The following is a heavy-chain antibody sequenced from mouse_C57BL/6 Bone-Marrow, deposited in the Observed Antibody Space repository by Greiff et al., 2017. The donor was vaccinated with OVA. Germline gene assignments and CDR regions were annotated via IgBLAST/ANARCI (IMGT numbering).Heavy chain of an antibody. CDR2: IYPRSGNT. CDR3: ARSLFITTVVAEYFDY. J-gene: IGHJ2*01. V-gene: IGHV1-81*01. D-gene: IGHD1-1*01. Sequence: QVQLQQSGAELARPGASVKLSCKASGYTFTSYGISWVKQRTGQGLEWIGEIYPRSGNTYYNEKFKGKATLTADKSSSTAYMELRSLTSEDSAVYFCARSLFITTVVAEYFDYWGQGTTLTVSS. CDR1: GYTFTSYG.